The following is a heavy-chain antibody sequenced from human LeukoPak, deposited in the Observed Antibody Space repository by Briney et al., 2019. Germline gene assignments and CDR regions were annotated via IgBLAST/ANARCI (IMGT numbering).Heavy chain of an antibody. V-gene: IGHV1-18*01. D-gene: IGHD6-13*01. Sequence: GASVKVSCKASGYTFTSYGISWVRQAPGQGLEWMGWISAYNGNTNYAQKLQGRVTMTTDTSTSTAYMELRSLRSDDTAVYYCARDRKGGSSWSFYDPGFVDAWGKGTTVTVSS. CDR1: GYTFTSYG. J-gene: IGHJ6*04. CDR3: ARDRKGGSSWSFYDPGFVDA. CDR2: ISAYNGNT.